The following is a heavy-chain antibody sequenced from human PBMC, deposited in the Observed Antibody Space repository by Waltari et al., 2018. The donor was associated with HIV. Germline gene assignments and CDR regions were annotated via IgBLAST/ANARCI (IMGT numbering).Heavy chain of an antibody. CDR1: GFTFSSSW. V-gene: IGHV3-7*01. CDR3: ARRQQLTD. CDR2: IKEDGREI. D-gene: IGHD6-13*01. Sequence: EVRLVESGGGLVQPGGSLRLSCAASGFTFSSSWMTWVRQAPGEGLEGVANIKEDGREIHYVDSVKGRFTISRDNAKNALYLQMNSLRAEDTAVYYCARRQQLTDWGQVTLVTVSS. J-gene: IGHJ4*02.